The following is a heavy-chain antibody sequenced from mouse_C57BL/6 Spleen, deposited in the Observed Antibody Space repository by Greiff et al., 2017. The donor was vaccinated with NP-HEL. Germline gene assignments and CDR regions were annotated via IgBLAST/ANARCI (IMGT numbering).Heavy chain of an antibody. D-gene: IGHD1-1*01. Sequence: VQRVESGPGLVQPSQSLSITCTVSGFSLTSYGVHWVRQSPGKGLEWLGVIWSGGSTDYNAAFISRLSISKDNSKSQVFFKMNSLQADDTAIYYCARNAGSSYGYFDVWGTGTTVTVSS. V-gene: IGHV2-2*01. CDR3: ARNAGSSYGYFDV. CDR1: GFSLTSYG. J-gene: IGHJ1*03. CDR2: IWSGGST.